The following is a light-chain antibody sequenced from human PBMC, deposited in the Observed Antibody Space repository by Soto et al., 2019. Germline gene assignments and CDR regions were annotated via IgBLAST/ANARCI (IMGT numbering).Light chain of an antibody. CDR2: NAS. CDR1: QSVSTF. J-gene: IGKJ5*01. Sequence: IVLTHSPATLSLSPGERAILSCRASQSVSTFLAWFQQKPGQPPRLLIYNASNRTTGIPDRFSGSGSGTDFTLTISRLEPEDFAVYYCQQYGSSPRSTFGQGTRLEIK. CDR3: QQYGSSPRST. V-gene: IGKV3-20*01.